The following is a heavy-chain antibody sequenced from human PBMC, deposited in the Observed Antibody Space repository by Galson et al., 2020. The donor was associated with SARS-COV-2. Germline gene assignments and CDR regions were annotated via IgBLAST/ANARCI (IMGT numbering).Heavy chain of an antibody. D-gene: IGHD1-26*01. Sequence: SGPTLVKPTQTLTLTCTFSGFSLTTSGVGVGWIRQPPGKALDWLALIYWDDDKRYSPSLKTRLTITKDTSKNQVVLTLTNMDPVDTATYFCAHIRDASRYRWSYPYWYFDLRGPGTLVTVSS. CDR3: AHIRDASRYRWSYPYWYFDL. V-gene: IGHV2-5*02. CDR1: GFSLTTSGVG. CDR2: IYWDDDK. J-gene: IGHJ2*01.